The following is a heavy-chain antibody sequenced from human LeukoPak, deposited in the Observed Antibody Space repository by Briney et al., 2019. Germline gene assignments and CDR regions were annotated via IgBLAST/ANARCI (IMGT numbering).Heavy chain of an antibody. D-gene: IGHD4-23*01. CDR3: ARALDYGGNARYYYYYYMDV. Sequence: GGSLRLSCAASGFTFSSYAMSWVRQAPGKGLEWVSAISGSGGSTYYADSVKGRFTISRDNSKYTLYLQINSLRAEDTAAYYCARALDYGGNARYYYYYYMDVWGKGATVTVSS. J-gene: IGHJ6*03. V-gene: IGHV3-23*01. CDR1: GFTFSSYA. CDR2: ISGSGGST.